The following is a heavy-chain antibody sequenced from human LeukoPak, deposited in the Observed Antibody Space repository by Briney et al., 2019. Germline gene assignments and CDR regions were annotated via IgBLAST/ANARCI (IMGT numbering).Heavy chain of an antibody. V-gene: IGHV3-74*03. CDR1: GFTFSNYW. J-gene: IGHJ4*02. CDR3: ATGGSDSSDYFFGFY. D-gene: IGHD3-22*01. Sequence: HTGGSLRLSCAASGFTFSNYWMHWVRQAPGKGLVWVSRINNGGSRTMYADFVKGRFTISRDNARNTLYLQMNSLRAEDTAIYYCATGGSDSSDYFFGFYWGQGTLVTVSS. CDR2: INNGGSRT.